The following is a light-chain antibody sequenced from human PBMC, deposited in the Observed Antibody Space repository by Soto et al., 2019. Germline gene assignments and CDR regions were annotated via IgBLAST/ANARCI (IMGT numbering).Light chain of an antibody. CDR2: GAS. CDR3: QQRSNWPIT. CDR1: QSVSSNY. V-gene: IGKV3D-20*02. J-gene: IGKJ5*01. Sequence: ALTQSPGTLSSSPGERATLSCRASQSVSSNYLAWYQQKPGQAPRLLIYGASSRATGIPDRFSGSGSGTDFTLTINRLEPEDFAVYDCQQRSNWPITFGQGTR.